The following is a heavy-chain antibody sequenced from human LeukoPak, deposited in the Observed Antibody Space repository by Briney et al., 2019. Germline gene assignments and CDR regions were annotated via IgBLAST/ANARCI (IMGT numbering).Heavy chain of an antibody. Sequence: GGSLRLSCAASGFTFSSYSMNWVRQAPGEGLEWVSSISSSSSYIYYADSVKGRFTISRDNAKNSLYLQMNSLRAEDTAVYYCARDPYSSNFDYWGQGTLVTVSS. CDR1: GFTFSSYS. CDR3: ARDPYSSNFDY. CDR2: ISSSSSYI. V-gene: IGHV3-21*01. D-gene: IGHD6-13*01. J-gene: IGHJ4*02.